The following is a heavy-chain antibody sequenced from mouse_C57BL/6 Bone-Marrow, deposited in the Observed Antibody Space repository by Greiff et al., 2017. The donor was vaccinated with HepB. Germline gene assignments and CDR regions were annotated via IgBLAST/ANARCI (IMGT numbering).Heavy chain of an antibody. J-gene: IGHJ1*03. Sequence: QVQLKQSGAELMKPGASVKLSCKATGYTFTGYWIEWVKQRPGHGLEWIGESLPGSGSTNYNEKFKGKATFTADTSSNTAYMQLSSLTTEDSAIYYCARERGDHYDGSSYWYFDVWGTGTTVTVSS. V-gene: IGHV1-9*01. CDR1: GYTFTGYW. CDR2: SLPGSGST. D-gene: IGHD1-1*01. CDR3: ARERGDHYDGSSYWYFDV.